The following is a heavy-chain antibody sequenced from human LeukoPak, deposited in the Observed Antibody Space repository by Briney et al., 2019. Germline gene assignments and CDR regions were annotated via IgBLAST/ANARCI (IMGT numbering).Heavy chain of an antibody. J-gene: IGHJ5*01. Sequence: SETLSLTCTVSGGSMSGYYWSWIRQSPGKGLEWIGYIYYSGTTNYNPYLKSRATISVDTSKNQFSLKLSSVTAADTAVYYCARGTIFGAATNWSDSWGQGTLVIVSS. CDR2: IYYSGTT. CDR1: GGSMSGYY. V-gene: IGHV4-59*01. D-gene: IGHD3-3*01. CDR3: ARGTIFGAATNWSDS.